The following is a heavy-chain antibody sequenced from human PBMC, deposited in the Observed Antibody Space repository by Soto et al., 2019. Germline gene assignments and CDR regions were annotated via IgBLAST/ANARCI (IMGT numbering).Heavy chain of an antibody. Sequence: QVQLVQSGAEVKKPGASVKVSCKASGYTFTSYAMHWVRQAPGQRLEWMGWINAGNGNTKYSQKFQGRVTITRDTSASTAYMELSSLRSEDTAVYSCASSYSNYALIDYYYYGMDVWGQGTTVTVSS. V-gene: IGHV1-3*01. J-gene: IGHJ6*02. CDR3: ASSYSNYALIDYYYYGMDV. CDR2: INAGNGNT. CDR1: GYTFTSYA. D-gene: IGHD4-4*01.